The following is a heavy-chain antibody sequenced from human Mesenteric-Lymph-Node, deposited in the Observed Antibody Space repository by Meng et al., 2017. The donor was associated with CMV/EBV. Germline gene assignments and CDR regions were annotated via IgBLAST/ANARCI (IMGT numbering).Heavy chain of an antibody. V-gene: IGHV4-61*03. CDR2: ISYSGST. D-gene: IGHD5-12*01. CDR1: GDSGSNDDYF. CDR3: ARDVGAGGAYDWHF. Sequence: GDSGSNDDYFWSWLPQPPGKGLEWIGYISYSGSTNDTPSLKSRAAIFVDTSENHLSLNLTSVTAADTAIYYCARDVGAGGAYDWHFWGLGILVTVSS. J-gene: IGHJ4*02.